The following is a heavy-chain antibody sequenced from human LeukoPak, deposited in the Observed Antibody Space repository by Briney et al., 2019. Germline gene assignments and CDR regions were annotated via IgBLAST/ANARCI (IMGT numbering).Heavy chain of an antibody. CDR1: GFTFSSYE. CDR3: ARGYNGANWFDP. J-gene: IGHJ5*02. V-gene: IGHV3-7*05. D-gene: IGHD1-14*01. Sequence: GSLRLSCAVFGFTFSSYEMNWVRQAPGKGLVWVANMRQDGIEKYYMDSVKGRFTISRDNAKNSLYLQMNSLRAEDTAVYYCARGYNGANWFDPWGQGTLVTVFS. CDR2: MRQDGIEK.